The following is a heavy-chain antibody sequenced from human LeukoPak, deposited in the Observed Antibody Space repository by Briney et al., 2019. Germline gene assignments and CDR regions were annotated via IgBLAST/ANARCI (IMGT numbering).Heavy chain of an antibody. Sequence: ASVKVSCKASGYTFTSYDINWVRQATGQGLEWMGWMNPNSGNTGYAQKFQGRVTMTRNTSISTAYMELSSLRSEDTAVYYCASPRVLIHYYYGMDVWGQGTTVTVSS. CDR3: ASPRVLIHYYYGMDV. CDR1: GYTFTSYD. V-gene: IGHV1-8*01. D-gene: IGHD3-16*01. CDR2: MNPNSGNT. J-gene: IGHJ6*02.